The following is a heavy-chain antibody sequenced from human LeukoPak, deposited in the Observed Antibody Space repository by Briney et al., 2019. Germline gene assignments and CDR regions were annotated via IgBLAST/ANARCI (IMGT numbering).Heavy chain of an antibody. CDR2: ISWNSGSI. CDR3: AIRDCSGGSCYPNDAFDI. J-gene: IGHJ3*02. V-gene: IGHV3-9*01. CDR1: GFTFDDYA. D-gene: IGHD2-15*01. Sequence: GGSLRLSCAASGFTFDDYAMHWVRQAPGKGLEWVSGISWNSGSIVYADSVKGRFTISRDNAKNSLYLQMNSLRAEDTALYYCAIRDCSGGSCYPNDAFDIWGQGTMVTVSS.